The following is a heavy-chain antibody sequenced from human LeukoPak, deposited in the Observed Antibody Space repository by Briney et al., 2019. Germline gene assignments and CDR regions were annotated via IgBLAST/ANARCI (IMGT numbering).Heavy chain of an antibody. CDR1: GFTFDDYA. J-gene: IGHJ3*02. D-gene: IGHD2-15*01. CDR3: AKDQSKGGGLDACDI. CDR2: ISGDGGST. V-gene: IGHV3-43*02. Sequence: GGSLRLSCAASGFTFDDYAMHWVRQAPGKGLEWVSLISGDGGSTYYADSVKGRFTISRDNSKNSLYLQMNSLRTEDTALYYCAKDQSKGGGLDACDIWGQGTMVTVSS.